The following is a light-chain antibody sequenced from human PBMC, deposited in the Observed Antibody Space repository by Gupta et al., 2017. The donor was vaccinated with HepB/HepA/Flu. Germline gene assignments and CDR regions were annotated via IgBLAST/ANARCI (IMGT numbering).Light chain of an antibody. CDR2: SNS. J-gene: IGLJ3*02. CDR1: ASNVGTNT. Sequence: QSVLTQPPSASGTPGQRVTISCSGTASNVGTNTVNWYQQLPGTAPKLLVSSNSQRPSGVPDRFSGSRSGCSASLAISGLQSEDEADYYCSAWDDSLNGWVFGGGTKLTVL. CDR3: SAWDDSLNGWV. V-gene: IGLV1-44*01.